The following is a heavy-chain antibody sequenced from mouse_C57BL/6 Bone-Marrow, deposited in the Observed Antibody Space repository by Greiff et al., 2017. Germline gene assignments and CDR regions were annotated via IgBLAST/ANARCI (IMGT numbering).Heavy chain of an antibody. Sequence: VQLKESGPGLAKPSQTLSLTCSVTGYSITSYYWNWIRKFPGNKLEYMGYISYSGSTYYNPSLKSRISITRDTSTNQYDMQLNSVTTEDTATYYCAREGGSRYYYAMDYWGQGTSVTVAS. CDR1: GYSITSYY. CDR3: AREGGSRYYYAMDY. D-gene: IGHD1-1*02. J-gene: IGHJ4*01. CDR2: ISYSGST. V-gene: IGHV3-8*01.